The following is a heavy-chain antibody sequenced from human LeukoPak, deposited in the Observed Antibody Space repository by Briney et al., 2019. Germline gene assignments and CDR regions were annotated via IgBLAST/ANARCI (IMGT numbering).Heavy chain of an antibody. Sequence: GGSLRLSCAASGFTFDDSATHGVRRAPGKGLGWGSGISWNSGSIGYADSVKGRFTISRDNAKNSLYLQMNSLRAEDTALYYCAKQYSSSWSTIDYWGQGTLVTVSS. J-gene: IGHJ4*02. CDR2: ISWNSGSI. V-gene: IGHV3-9*01. CDR3: AKQYSSSWSTIDY. D-gene: IGHD6-13*01. CDR1: GFTFDDSA.